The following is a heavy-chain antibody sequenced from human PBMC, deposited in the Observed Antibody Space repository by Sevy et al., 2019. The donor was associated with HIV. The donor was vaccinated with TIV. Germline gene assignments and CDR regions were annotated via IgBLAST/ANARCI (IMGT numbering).Heavy chain of an antibody. V-gene: IGHV3-30*02. J-gene: IGHJ6*02. CDR1: GFTFSSYG. D-gene: IGHD2-2*01. CDR3: AKDSHCISTSCFFYYYGMDV. Sequence: GGSLRLSCAASGFTFSSYGMHWVRQAPGKGLEWVAVIWYDGSNKYYADSVKGRFTISRDNSKNTLYLQMNSLRAEDTAVYYCAKDSHCISTSCFFYYYGMDVWGQGTTVTVSS. CDR2: IWYDGSNK.